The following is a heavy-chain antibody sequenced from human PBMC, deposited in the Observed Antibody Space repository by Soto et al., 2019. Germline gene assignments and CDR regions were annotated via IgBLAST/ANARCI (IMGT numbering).Heavy chain of an antibody. D-gene: IGHD3-10*01. J-gene: IGHJ4*02. CDR2: INHSGST. Sequence: QVQLQQWGAGLLKPSETLSLTCAVYGGSFSGYYWSWIRQPPGKGLEWIGEINHSGSTNYNQSLKSRVTISVDTSKNQFSLKLSSVTAADTAVYYCARGPMVRGVIPYYFDYWGQGTLVTVSS. V-gene: IGHV4-34*01. CDR3: ARGPMVRGVIPYYFDY. CDR1: GGSFSGYY.